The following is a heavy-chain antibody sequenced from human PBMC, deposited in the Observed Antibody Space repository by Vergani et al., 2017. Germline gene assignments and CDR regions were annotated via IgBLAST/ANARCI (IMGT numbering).Heavy chain of an antibody. CDR2: INHSGST. CDR3: AKRGIVVVPAAVRAFDY. V-gene: IGHV4-34*01. J-gene: IGHJ4*02. D-gene: IGHD2-2*01. CDR1: GGSFSGYY. Sequence: QVQLQQWGAGLLKPSETLSLTCAVYGGSFSGYYWSWIRQPPGKGLEWSGEINHSGSTNYNPYLKSRVTISVDTSKNQFSLKRRSVTAADTAVYYCAKRGIVVVPAAVRAFDYWGQGTLVTVSS.